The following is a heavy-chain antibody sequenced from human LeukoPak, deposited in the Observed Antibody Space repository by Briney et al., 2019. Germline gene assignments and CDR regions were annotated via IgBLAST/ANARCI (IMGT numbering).Heavy chain of an antibody. V-gene: IGHV4-59*01. CDR3: ARERTSGYSYYFDY. D-gene: IGHD3-22*01. CDR1: GGSISSYY. CDR2: ISYSGST. J-gene: IGHJ4*02. Sequence: PSETLSLTCTVSGGSISSYYWSWIRQPPGKGLEWSGYISYSGSTNHDPSLKSRVTISVDTSKNQFSLKLSSVTAADTAVYYCARERTSGYSYYFDYWGQGTLVTVSS.